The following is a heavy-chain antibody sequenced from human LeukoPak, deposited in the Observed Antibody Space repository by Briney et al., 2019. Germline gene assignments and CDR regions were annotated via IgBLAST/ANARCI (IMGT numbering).Heavy chain of an antibody. CDR3: ARESITIFGVVIENYYYYGMDV. D-gene: IGHD3-3*01. CDR1: GGTFSSYA. J-gene: IGHJ6*02. V-gene: IGHV1-69*13. Sequence: ASLKVSCKACGGTFSSYAISWVRQAPGQGLEWMGGIIPIFGTANYAQKFQGRVTITADESTSTAYMELSSLRSEDTAVYYCARESITIFGVVIENYYYYGMDVWGQGTTVTVSS. CDR2: IIPIFGTA.